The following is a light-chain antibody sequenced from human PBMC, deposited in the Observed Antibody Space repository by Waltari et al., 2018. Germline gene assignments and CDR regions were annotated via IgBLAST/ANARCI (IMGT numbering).Light chain of an antibody. CDR3: QQSYSTPYT. J-gene: IGKJ2*01. Sequence: TQSPATLSASVGDRVTITCRAIQSISSYLNWYQQKPGKAPKLLIYAASSLQSGVPSRFSGSGSGTDFTLTISSLQPEDFATYYCQQSYSTPYTFGQGTKLEIK. CDR1: QSISSY. CDR2: AAS. V-gene: IGKV1-39*01.